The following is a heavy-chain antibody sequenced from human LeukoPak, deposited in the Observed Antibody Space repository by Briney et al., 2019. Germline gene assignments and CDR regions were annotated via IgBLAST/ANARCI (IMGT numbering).Heavy chain of an antibody. V-gene: IGHV3-48*01. D-gene: IGHD5-12*01. J-gene: IGHJ4*01. CDR2: IGISSGNT. Sequence: GGSLRLSCAASGFTFSDYSMNWVRQAPGKGLEWMSYIGISSGNTKYADSVKGRFTISRDKARNSLYLQTTSLRVEDTAVYYCARDHRYAFDNWGHGTLVTVSS. CDR3: ARDHRYAFDN. CDR1: GFTFSDYS.